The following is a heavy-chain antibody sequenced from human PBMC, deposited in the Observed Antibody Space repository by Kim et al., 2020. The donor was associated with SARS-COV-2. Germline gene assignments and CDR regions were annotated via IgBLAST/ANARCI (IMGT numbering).Heavy chain of an antibody. D-gene: IGHD3-22*01. Sequence: SETLSLTCTVSGGSVSGGGYYWNWIRQPPGKGLEWIGYIYDNGNTNYNPSLKSRVTISVDTSKNQFSLSLRSVTTADTAAYYCARELGLTTRNGVGMAVWGARPTVTVSS. CDR1: GGSVSGGGYY. CDR3: ARELGLTTRNGVGMAV. CDR2: IYDNGNT. J-gene: IGHJ6*04. V-gene: IGHV4-61*08.